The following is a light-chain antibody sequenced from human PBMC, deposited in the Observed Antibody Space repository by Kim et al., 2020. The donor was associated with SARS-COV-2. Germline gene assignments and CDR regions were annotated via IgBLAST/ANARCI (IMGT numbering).Light chain of an antibody. CDR2: DNK. V-gene: IGLV6-57*02. CDR1: SGSIASKY. CDR3: QSYDSNNPWV. J-gene: IGLJ3*02. Sequence: KTVTSSCTGSSGSIASKYVQWYQQRPGSAPTTVIYDNKKRPSGVPDRFSGSIDSSSNSASLTISGLKTEDEADYYCQSYDSNNPWVFGGGTKLTVL.